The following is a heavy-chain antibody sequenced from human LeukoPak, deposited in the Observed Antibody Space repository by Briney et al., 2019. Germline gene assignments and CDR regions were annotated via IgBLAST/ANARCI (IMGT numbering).Heavy chain of an antibody. CDR3: ARHPPDLWSGYYEDY. D-gene: IGHD3-3*01. CDR2: IKRDGSEK. Sequence: PGGSLRLSCAASGFTFSSYAMSWVRQAPGKGLEWVANIKRDGSEKYYVDSVKGRFTISRDNAKNSLYLQMNSLRAEDTAVYYCARHPPDLWSGYYEDYWGQGTLVTVSS. CDR1: GFTFSSYA. V-gene: IGHV3-7*01. J-gene: IGHJ4*02.